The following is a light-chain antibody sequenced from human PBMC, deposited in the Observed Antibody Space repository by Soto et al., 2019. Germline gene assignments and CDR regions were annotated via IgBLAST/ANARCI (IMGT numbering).Light chain of an antibody. CDR3: QQYNSHPWT. Sequence: DIQMTQSPSTLSASVGDRVTITCRASQSISTWLAWYQRKPGTAPKLLIYDASSLASGVPSRFSGTGSGTELTLTISSLQPDDFATYFCQQYNSHPWTFGQGTKVDIK. CDR1: QSISTW. J-gene: IGKJ1*01. CDR2: DAS. V-gene: IGKV1-5*01.